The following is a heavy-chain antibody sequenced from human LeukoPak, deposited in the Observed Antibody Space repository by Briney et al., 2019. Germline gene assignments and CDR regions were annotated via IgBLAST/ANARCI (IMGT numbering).Heavy chain of an antibody. V-gene: IGHV3-21*01. CDR1: GFTFSSHS. D-gene: IGHD6-13*01. CDR3: AKGGSWSGHSSNADYFDY. Sequence: GGSLRLSCAASGFTFSSHSMNWVRQAPGKGLEWVSSISSSSSSYIYYADSVKGRFTISRDNAKNSLYLQMNSLRAEDTAVYYCAKGGSWSGHSSNADYFDYWGQGTLVTVSS. J-gene: IGHJ4*02. CDR2: ISSSSSSYI.